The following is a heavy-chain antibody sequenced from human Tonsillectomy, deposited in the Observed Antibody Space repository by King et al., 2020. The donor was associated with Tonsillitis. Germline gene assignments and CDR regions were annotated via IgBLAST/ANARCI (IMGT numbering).Heavy chain of an antibody. CDR1: GDSVNSGSYY. D-gene: IGHD3-10*01. J-gene: IGHJ4*02. CDR3: ARVWLYYGSGSYQTVRFDS. CDR2: IYYSGST. Sequence: QLQESGPGLVKPSETLSLTCTVSGDSVNSGSYYWSWIRRPPGKGLEWIGYIYYSGSTNYNPSLKSRVTISLDTSKNQFSLRLRSVTAADTAVYFCARVWLYYGSGSYQTVRFDSWGQGTLVTVSS. V-gene: IGHV4-61*01.